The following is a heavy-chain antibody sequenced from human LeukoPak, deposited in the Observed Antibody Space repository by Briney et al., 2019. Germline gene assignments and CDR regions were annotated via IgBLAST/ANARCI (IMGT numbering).Heavy chain of an antibody. D-gene: IGHD6-13*01. CDR1: GGSISSGSYY. Sequence: PSETLSLTCTVSGGSISSGSYYWSWIRQPPGKGLEWIGYIYYSGSTKYNPSLKSRVTISVDTSKNQFSLKLSSVTAADTAVYYCARDPDPGIAAAEDYWGQGTLVTVSS. J-gene: IGHJ4*02. V-gene: IGHV4-61*01. CDR2: IYYSGST. CDR3: ARDPDPGIAAAEDY.